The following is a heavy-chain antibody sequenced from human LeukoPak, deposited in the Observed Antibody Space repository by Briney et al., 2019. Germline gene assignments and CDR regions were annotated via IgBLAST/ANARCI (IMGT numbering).Heavy chain of an antibody. CDR3: ARLSKGIQLWLGIYYFDY. D-gene: IGHD5-18*01. Sequence: SETLSLTCTVSGGSISSSSYYWGWIRQPPGKGLEWIGSIYYSGSTYYNPSLKSRVTISVDTSKNQFSLKLSSVTAADTAVYYCARLSKGIQLWLGIYYFDYWGQGTLVTVSS. V-gene: IGHV4-39*01. CDR1: GGSISSSSYY. J-gene: IGHJ4*02. CDR2: IYYSGST.